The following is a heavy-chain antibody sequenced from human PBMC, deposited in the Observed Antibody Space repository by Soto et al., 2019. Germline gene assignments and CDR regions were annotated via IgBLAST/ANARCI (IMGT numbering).Heavy chain of an antibody. J-gene: IGHJ4*02. CDR3: ARRRDGLDY. V-gene: IGHV5-51*01. CDR1: GYNFANPW. CDR2: IYPGDSDT. D-gene: IGHD2-8*01. Sequence: GESLKISCKGSGYNFANPWIGWVRQMPGKGLEWMGIIYPGDSDTRYSPSFQGQVTISADKSISTTYLQWGSLKASDTAIYYCARRRDGLDYWGQGTLVTVSS.